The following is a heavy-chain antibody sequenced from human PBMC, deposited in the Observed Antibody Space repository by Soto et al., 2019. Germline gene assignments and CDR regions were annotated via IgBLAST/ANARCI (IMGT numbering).Heavy chain of an antibody. CDR3: ARGVLLWFGEGNWFDP. CDR1: GGSISSSNW. CDR2: IYHSGST. D-gene: IGHD3-10*01. Sequence: QVQLQESGPGLVKPSGTLSLTCAVSGGSISSSNWWSWVRQPPGKGLEWIGEIYHSGSTNYNPFLESRVTISVDKSKNQFSLKLGSVTAADTAVYYCARGVLLWFGEGNWFDPWGQGTLVTVSS. V-gene: IGHV4-4*02. J-gene: IGHJ5*02.